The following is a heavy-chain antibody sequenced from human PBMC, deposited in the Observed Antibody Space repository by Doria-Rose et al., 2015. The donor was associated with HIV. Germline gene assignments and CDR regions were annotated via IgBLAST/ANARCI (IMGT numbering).Heavy chain of an antibody. J-gene: IGHJ4*02. CDR3: ARIKSSRWYHKYYFDF. CDR1: GVSLSSPGMG. V-gene: IGHV2-26*01. CDR2: HFSDDER. D-gene: IGHD6-13*01. Sequence: QVTLKESGPVLVKPTETLTLTCTVSGVSLSSPGMGVSWIRQPPGKALEWLAKHFSDDERSYQTSLKSRLTNTRGTSKSQVVLTMTDMDPVDTATYYCARIKSSRWYHKYYFDFWGQGTLVIVSA.